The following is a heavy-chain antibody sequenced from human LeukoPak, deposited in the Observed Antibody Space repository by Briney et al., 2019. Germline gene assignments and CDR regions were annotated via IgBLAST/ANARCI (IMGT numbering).Heavy chain of an antibody. CDR3: ARVWVAAATSSPFDY. D-gene: IGHD6-13*01. CDR2: ISSSSSTI. V-gene: IGHV3-48*01. Sequence: GGSLRLSCAASGFTFSSYSMNWVRQAPGKGLEWVSYISSSSSTIYYADSVKGRFTISRDNAKNSLYLQMNSLRAEDTAVYYCARVWVAAATSSPFDYWGQGTLVTVSS. J-gene: IGHJ4*02. CDR1: GFTFSSYS.